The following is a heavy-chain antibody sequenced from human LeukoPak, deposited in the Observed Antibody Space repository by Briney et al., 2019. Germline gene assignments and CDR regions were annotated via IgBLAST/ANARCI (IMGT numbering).Heavy chain of an antibody. J-gene: IGHJ4*02. CDR1: GFTFSSYW. CDR3: ARAQDSSGWYRVFDY. D-gene: IGHD6-19*01. Sequence: GGSLRLSCAASGFTFSSYWMHWVRQAPGKGLVWVSRINSDGSSTSYADSVKGRFTISRDNAKNTLYLQMNSLRAEDTAVYYCARAQDSSGWYRVFDYWGQGTLVTVSS. CDR2: INSDGSST. V-gene: IGHV3-74*01.